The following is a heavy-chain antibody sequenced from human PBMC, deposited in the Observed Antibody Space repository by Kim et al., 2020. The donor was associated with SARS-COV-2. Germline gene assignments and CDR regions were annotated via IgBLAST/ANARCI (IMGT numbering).Heavy chain of an antibody. V-gene: IGHV1-8*02. CDR1: GYTFTSYD. D-gene: IGHD3-3*01. CDR3: ARVTYYDFWSGFSRYYYVM. CDR2: MSPNSGYT. J-gene: IGHJ6*01. Sequence: ASVKVSCKASGYTFTSYDIHWVRQAPGQGLEWMGWMSPNSGYTSYAQKFQGRVTMTRNTSISTAYMELSSLRSEDTAVYYCARVTYYDFWSGFSRYYYVM.